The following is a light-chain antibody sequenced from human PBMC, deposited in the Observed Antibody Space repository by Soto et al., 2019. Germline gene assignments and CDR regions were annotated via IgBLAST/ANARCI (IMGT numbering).Light chain of an antibody. CDR3: QQYNNWPPWT. Sequence: EIVMTQSPATPSLSPGGRGPLLCRARQSVGSNLAWYQQKPGQAPRLLIYGASTRATGIPARFSGSGSETEFTLTISSLQSEDFAVYFCQQYNNWPPWTFGQGTKVDIK. CDR1: QSVGSN. J-gene: IGKJ1*01. CDR2: GAS. V-gene: IGKV3-15*01.